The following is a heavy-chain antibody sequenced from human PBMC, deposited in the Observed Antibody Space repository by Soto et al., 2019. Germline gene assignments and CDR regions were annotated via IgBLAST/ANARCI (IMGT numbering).Heavy chain of an antibody. D-gene: IGHD3-10*01. V-gene: IGHV3-30-3*01. J-gene: IGHJ6*02. Sequence: QVQLVESGGGVVQPGRSLRLSCAASGFTFSSYAMHWVRQAPGKGLEWVAVMSYDGSNKYYADSVKGRFTISRDNSKNTLYLHMNSLRAEDTAVYYCARDYGSGTFGMDVWGQGTTVTVSS. CDR2: MSYDGSNK. CDR3: ARDYGSGTFGMDV. CDR1: GFTFSSYA.